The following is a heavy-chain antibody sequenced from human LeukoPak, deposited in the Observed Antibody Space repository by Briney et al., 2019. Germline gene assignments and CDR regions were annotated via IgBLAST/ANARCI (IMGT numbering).Heavy chain of an antibody. D-gene: IGHD3-10*01. CDR2: TWYDGSHK. V-gene: IGHV3-33*06. CDR3: AKEYYYGSGSYYTKPYFFDY. Sequence: PGRSLRLSCAASGFSFSSYGMHWVRQAPGKGLEWVAVTWYDGSHKYYADSVKGRFTISRDNSKNTLYLQMNILRAEDTAVYYCAKEYYYGSGSYYTKPYFFDYWGQGTLVTVSS. CDR1: GFSFSSYG. J-gene: IGHJ4*02.